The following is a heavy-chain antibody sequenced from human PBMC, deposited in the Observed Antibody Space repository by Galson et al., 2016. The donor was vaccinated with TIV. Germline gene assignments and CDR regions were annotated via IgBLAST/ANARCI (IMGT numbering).Heavy chain of an antibody. CDR1: GFTFSNAW. J-gene: IGHJ6*02. CDR2: IKSNSDGGTT. D-gene: IGHD2-21*01. Sequence: SLRLSCAASGFTFSNAWMSWVRQAPGKGLEWVGRIKSNSDGGTTDYAAPVKGRFTIPRDDSRSTLSLQMNGLKTEDTAVYYCARDRRHCGNECYLYYYYGMDVWGPGTTVTVSS. V-gene: IGHV3-15*01. CDR3: ARDRRHCGNECYLYYYYGMDV.